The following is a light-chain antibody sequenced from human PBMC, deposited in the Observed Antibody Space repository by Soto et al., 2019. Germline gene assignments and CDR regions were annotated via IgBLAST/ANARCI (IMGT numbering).Light chain of an antibody. J-gene: IGKJ1*01. CDR3: QLYGSSPTWA. V-gene: IGKV3-20*01. Sequence: EIVLTQSPGTLSLSPGERATLSCRASQSVNSAYVAWYQQNPGQAPPVLIYGASTRATGIPHRFSGSGSGTDFSLTISRLEPEDSAMYYCQLYGSSPTWAFGQGTKVEIK. CDR1: QSVNSAY. CDR2: GAS.